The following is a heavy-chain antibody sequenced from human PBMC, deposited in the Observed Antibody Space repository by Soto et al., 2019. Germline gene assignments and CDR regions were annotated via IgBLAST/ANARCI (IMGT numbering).Heavy chain of an antibody. CDR2: INPNSGGT. Sequence: ASVKVSCKASGYTFTGYDMHWVRQAPGQGLEWMGWINPNSGGTNYAQKFQGWVTMTRDTSISTAYMELSRLRSDDTAVYYCAREAAAGTAYYFDYWGQGTLVTVSS. CDR1: GYTFTGYD. CDR3: AREAAAGTAYYFDY. J-gene: IGHJ4*02. V-gene: IGHV1-2*04. D-gene: IGHD6-13*01.